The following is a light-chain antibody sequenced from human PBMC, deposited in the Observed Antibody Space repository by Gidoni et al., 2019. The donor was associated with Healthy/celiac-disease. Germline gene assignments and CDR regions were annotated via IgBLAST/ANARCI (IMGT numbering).Light chain of an antibody. V-gene: IGKV3-20*01. CDR2: GAS. J-gene: IGKJ1*01. CDR1: QSVSSSY. Sequence: EIVLTQSPGTLSLSPGARATLSCRASQSVSSSYLAWYQQKPGQAPRLLIYGASSRATGIPDRFSGSGSGTDFTLTISRLEPEDFAVYYCQQYGSSRTFXQXTKVEIK. CDR3: QQYGSSRT.